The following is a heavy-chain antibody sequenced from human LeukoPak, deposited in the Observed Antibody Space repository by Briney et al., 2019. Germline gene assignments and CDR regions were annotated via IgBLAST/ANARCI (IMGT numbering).Heavy chain of an antibody. CDR3: ARIDGPTVYTYYMDL. D-gene: IGHD3-16*01. V-gene: IGHV3-48*04. CDR1: GFSFSIRG. J-gene: IGHJ6*03. CDR2: ISPWSETI. Sequence: QPGESLRLSCATSGFSFSIRGMNWVRHRPGKGLEWVSYISPWSETIYYAESVKGRFTVSRDDAKKSLYLQMNTLRAEDTAVYYCARIDGPTVYTYYMDLWGKGTTVTVAS.